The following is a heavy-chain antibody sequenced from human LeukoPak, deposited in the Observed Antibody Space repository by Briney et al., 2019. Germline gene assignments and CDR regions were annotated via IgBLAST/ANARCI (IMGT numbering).Heavy chain of an antibody. J-gene: IGHJ4*02. Sequence: SETLSLTCTVSGGSISSYFWSWICQPPGKGLEWIGYIYYSGSTNYNPSLKSRVTISVDTSKNQFSLKLSSVTAADTAVYYCARGDPWSAARGVNYFDYWGQGTLVTVSS. CDR3: ARGDPWSAARGVNYFDY. V-gene: IGHV4-59*01. D-gene: IGHD3-10*01. CDR2: IYYSGST. CDR1: GGSISSYF.